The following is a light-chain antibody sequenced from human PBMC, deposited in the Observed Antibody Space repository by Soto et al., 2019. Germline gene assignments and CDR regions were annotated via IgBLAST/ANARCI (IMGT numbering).Light chain of an antibody. V-gene: IGKV3-20*01. Sequence: EIVLKQSPGTLSLSPGERATLSCRASQSVSSSYLAWYQQKPGQAPRLLIYGASSRATGIPDRFSGSGSGTDFTLTICRLEPEDFAVYYCQQYASSPHTFAQGTKVDIK. CDR2: GAS. CDR1: QSVSSSY. J-gene: IGKJ1*01. CDR3: QQYASSPHT.